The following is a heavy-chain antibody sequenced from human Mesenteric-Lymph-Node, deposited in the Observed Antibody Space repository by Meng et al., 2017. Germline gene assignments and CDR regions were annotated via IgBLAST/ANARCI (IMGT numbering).Heavy chain of an antibody. CDR1: RGSISSGDYS. CDR2: IYYSGST. CDR3: ARERDGPLDP. J-gene: IGHJ5*02. Sequence: QVQSPEPGPGLVQHSPILSLACTGSRGSISSGDYSWSWIRQPPGKVLEWIGYIYYSGSTYYNPPLKSRVTISVDTSKNQFSLKLSSVTAADTAVYYCARERDGPLDPWGQGALVTVSS. V-gene: IGHV4-30-4*01.